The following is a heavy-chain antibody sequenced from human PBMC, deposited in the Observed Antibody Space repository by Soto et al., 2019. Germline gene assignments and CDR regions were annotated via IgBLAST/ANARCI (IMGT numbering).Heavy chain of an antibody. V-gene: IGHV4-4*07. J-gene: IGHJ4*02. CDR2: LYNAERT. CDR3: AREPLAHSYFDF. CDR1: GGSVSSHY. Sequence: PSETLSLTCTVSGGSVSSHYWSWIRQPAGKGLEWLGRLYNAERTSYNPSLKGRVTMSMDTSNNQFSLKLTSVTAADTAVYFCAREPLAHSYFDFWGQGTLVTFXS.